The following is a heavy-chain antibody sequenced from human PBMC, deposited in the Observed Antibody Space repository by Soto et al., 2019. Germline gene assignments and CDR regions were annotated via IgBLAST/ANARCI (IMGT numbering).Heavy chain of an antibody. CDR3: ARLEDLGYSYGMDV. Sequence: GESLKISCQVSEYSFTSYWIGWVRQMPGKGLEWMGIIYPGDSDTRYSPSFQGQVTISADKTTSTPHLQWSSLKASDTALYYWARLEDLGYSYGMDVWGQGTTVTVSS. CDR2: IYPGDSDT. D-gene: IGHD2-21*01. CDR1: EYSFTSYW. J-gene: IGHJ6*02. V-gene: IGHV5-51*01.